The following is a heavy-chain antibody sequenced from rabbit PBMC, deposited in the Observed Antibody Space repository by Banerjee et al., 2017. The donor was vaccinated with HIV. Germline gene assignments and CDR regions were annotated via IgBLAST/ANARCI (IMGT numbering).Heavy chain of an antibody. V-gene: IGHV1S45*01. CDR2: IYAGSSDST. CDR3: ARDLAGVIGWNFGL. Sequence: QEQLEESGGDLVKPGASLTLTCTASGFSFSSSYYMCWVRQAPGKGLEWIACIYAGSSDSTYYASWAKGRFTISKTSSTTVTLQMTSLTAADTATYFCARDLAGVIGWNFGLWGPGTL. D-gene: IGHD4-1*01. J-gene: IGHJ4*01. CDR1: GFSFSSSYY.